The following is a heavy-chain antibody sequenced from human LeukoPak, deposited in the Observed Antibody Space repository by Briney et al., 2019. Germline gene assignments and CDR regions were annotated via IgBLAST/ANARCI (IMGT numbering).Heavy chain of an antibody. CDR2: IRSKAYGGTT. V-gene: IGHV3-49*04. J-gene: IGHJ4*02. Sequence: GGSLRLSCTASGFTFGDYAMSWVRQAPGKGLEGVGFIRSKAYGGTTEYAASVKGRFTISRDDSKSIAYLQMNSLKTEDTAVYYCTRDATTWAYYGSGNYDYWGQGTLVTVSS. CDR1: GFTFGDYA. D-gene: IGHD3-10*01. CDR3: TRDATTWAYYGSGNYDY.